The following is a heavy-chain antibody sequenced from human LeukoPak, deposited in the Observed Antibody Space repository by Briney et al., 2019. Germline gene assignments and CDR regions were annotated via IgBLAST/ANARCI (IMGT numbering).Heavy chain of an antibody. CDR2: ISGSGGST. D-gene: IGHD3-3*01. CDR3: AKAHDFWSGCFDY. J-gene: IGHJ4*02. CDR1: GFTFSSYA. Sequence: GGSLRLSCAASGFTFSSYAMSWVRQAPGKGLEWVSAISGSGGSTYYADSMKGRFTISRDNSKNTLYLQMNSLRAEDTAVYYCAKAHDFWSGCFDYWGQGTLVTVSS. V-gene: IGHV3-23*01.